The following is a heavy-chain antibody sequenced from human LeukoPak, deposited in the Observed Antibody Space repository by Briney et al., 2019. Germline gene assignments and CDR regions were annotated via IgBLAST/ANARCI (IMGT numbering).Heavy chain of an antibody. CDR1: GFTFSSYG. CDR2: IRYDGSNK. Sequence: PGGSLRLSCAASGFTFSSYGMHWVRQAPGKGLEWVAFIRYDGSNKYYADSVKGKFTISRDNSKNTVSLQMNSLRAEDTAVYYCARVAGYGGYDPFDYWGQGTLVTVSS. CDR3: ARVAGYGGYDPFDY. J-gene: IGHJ4*02. D-gene: IGHD5-12*01. V-gene: IGHV3-30*02.